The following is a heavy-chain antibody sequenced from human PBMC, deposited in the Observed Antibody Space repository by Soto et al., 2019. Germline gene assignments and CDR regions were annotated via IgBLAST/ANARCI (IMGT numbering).Heavy chain of an antibody. CDR1: GGSISSGGYY. Sequence: QVQLQESGPGLVKPSQTLSLTCTVSGGSISSGGYYWSWIRQHPAEGLEWIGYIYYSGSTYYNPPLKSRVTISVDTSKNQFSLKLSSVTAADTAVYYCASILRNPNPSFDYWGQGTLVTVSS. CDR3: ASILRNPNPSFDY. CDR2: IYYSGST. V-gene: IGHV4-31*03. D-gene: IGHD1-1*01. J-gene: IGHJ4*02.